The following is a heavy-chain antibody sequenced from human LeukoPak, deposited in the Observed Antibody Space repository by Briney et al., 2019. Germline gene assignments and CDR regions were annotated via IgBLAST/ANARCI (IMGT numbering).Heavy chain of an antibody. CDR3: ATYYYDSSGYYDFDY. Sequence: SETLSLTCTVSGGSISSYYWSWIRQPAGKGLEWIGRIYTSGSTSYNPSLKSRVTMSVDTSKNQFSLKLSSVTAADTAVYYCATYYYDSSGYYDFDYWGQGTLVTVSS. CDR1: GGSISSYY. CDR2: IYTSGST. D-gene: IGHD3-22*01. J-gene: IGHJ4*02. V-gene: IGHV4-4*07.